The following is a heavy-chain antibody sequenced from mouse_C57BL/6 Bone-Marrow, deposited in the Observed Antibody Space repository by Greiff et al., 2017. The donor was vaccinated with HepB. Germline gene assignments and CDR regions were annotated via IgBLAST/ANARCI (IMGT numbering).Heavy chain of an antibody. CDR1: GYAFSSSR. CDR3: ASEGY. CDR2: ISPGDGDT. J-gene: IGHJ2*01. V-gene: IGHV1-82*01. Sequence: VQLQQSGPELVKPGASVKISCKASGYAFSSSRLNWVKQRPGKGLEWIGRISPGDGDTNYNGKFKGQATLTADKSSSTAYMQLSSLTSEDSAVYFCASEGYWGQGTTLTVAS.